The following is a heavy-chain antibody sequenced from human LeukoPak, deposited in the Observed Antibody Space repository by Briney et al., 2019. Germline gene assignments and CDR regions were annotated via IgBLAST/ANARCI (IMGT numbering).Heavy chain of an antibody. D-gene: IGHD3-9*01. V-gene: IGHV3-74*03. Sequence: GGSLRLSCAASGFTFSSYWIHWVRQAPGMGLVWVSRINGDGSNTEYADSVKGRFTISRGNAKNTLYLQMNSLRADDTALYYCARDFDAPSNYWGQGTLVTVSS. CDR1: GFTFSSYW. CDR2: INGDGSNT. J-gene: IGHJ4*02. CDR3: ARDFDAPSNY.